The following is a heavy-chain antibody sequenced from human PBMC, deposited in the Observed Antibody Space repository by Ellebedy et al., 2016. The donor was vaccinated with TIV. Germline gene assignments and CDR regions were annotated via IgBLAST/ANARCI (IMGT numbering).Heavy chain of an antibody. Sequence: SETLSLTXTVSGGSISSYYWSWIRQPPGKGLEWIGYIYYTGSTNYNPSLKSRVTISVDTSKNQFSLNLNSVTAADTALYYCARTSARGTWFDPWGQGTLVTVSS. CDR2: IYYTGST. V-gene: IGHV4-59*01. CDR3: ARTSARGTWFDP. J-gene: IGHJ5*02. D-gene: IGHD1-1*01. CDR1: GGSISSYY.